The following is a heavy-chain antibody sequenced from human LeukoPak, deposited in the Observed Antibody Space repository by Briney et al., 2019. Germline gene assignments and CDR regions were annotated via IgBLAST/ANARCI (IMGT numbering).Heavy chain of an antibody. V-gene: IGHV3-21*01. J-gene: IGHJ3*02. CDR2: ISSSSSYI. CDR1: GFTFSSYS. D-gene: IGHD6-6*01. Sequence: PGGSLRLSCAASGFTFSSYSMNWVRQAPGKGLEWVSSISSSSSYIYYADSVKGRFTISRDNAKNSLYLQMNSPRAEDTAVYYCARDGATISEYSSSSGAFDIWGQGTMVTVSS. CDR3: ARDGATISEYSSSSGAFDI.